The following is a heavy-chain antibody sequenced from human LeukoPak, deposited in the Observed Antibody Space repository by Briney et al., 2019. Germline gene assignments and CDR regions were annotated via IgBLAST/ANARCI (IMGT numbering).Heavy chain of an antibody. V-gene: IGHV4-31*03. J-gene: IGHJ6*02. CDR1: GGSISSGGYY. D-gene: IGHD6-6*01. Sequence: PSETLSLTCTVSGGSISSGGYYWSWIRQHPGKGLEWIGYIYYSGSTYYNPSLKSRVTISVDTSKNQFSLKLSSVTAADTAVYYCARDHIEFSSVGMDVWGQGTTVTVSS. CDR2: IYYSGST. CDR3: ARDHIEFSSVGMDV.